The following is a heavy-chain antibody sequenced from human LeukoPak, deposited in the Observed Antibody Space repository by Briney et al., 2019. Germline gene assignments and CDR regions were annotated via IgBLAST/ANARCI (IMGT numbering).Heavy chain of an antibody. CDR3: AKLGSPRAY. Sequence: AETLSLTCTVSGGSIGTYYWSWIRQPPGKGLEWIGYVYYFARTDYNPSLESRATISLDASKNQFSLKVRSVTAQDTAVYYCAKLGSPRAYWGQGILVTVSS. J-gene: IGHJ4*02. CDR2: VYYFART. CDR1: GGSIGTYY. V-gene: IGHV4-59*01. D-gene: IGHD1-26*01.